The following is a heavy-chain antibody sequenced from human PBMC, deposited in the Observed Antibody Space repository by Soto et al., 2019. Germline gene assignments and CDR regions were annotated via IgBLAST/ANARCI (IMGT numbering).Heavy chain of an antibody. J-gene: IGHJ6*02. V-gene: IGHV3-23*01. D-gene: IGHD3-22*01. CDR3: ATDPFYYDDTTGYYNMDV. CDR1: GFSFSNFA. Sequence: GGSLRLSCAASGFSFSNFAVNWVRQAPGKGLEWVSTISGSGGTTYYADSVKGRFTISRDNSKDTLYLQMNSLRAEDTAVYYCATDPFYYDDTTGYYNMDVWGQGTTVTVSS. CDR2: ISGSGGTT.